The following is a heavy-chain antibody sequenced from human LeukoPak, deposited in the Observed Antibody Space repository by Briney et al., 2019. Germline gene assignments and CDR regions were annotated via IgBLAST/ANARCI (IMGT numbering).Heavy chain of an antibody. D-gene: IGHD6-19*01. Sequence: SETLSLTCAVYGGSFSGYYCSWIRQPPGKGLEWIGEINHSGSTNCNPSLKSRVTISVDTSKNQFSLKLSSVTAADTAVYYCARGWYSSGWLHKPRLFDYWGLGTLVTVSS. CDR2: INHSGST. V-gene: IGHV4-34*01. J-gene: IGHJ4*02. CDR3: ARGWYSSGWLHKPRLFDY. CDR1: GGSFSGYY.